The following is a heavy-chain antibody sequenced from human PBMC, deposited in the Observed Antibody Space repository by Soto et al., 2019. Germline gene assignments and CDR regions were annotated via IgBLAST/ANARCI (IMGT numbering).Heavy chain of an antibody. CDR3: AKGTTVVTPNDY. V-gene: IGHV3-23*01. D-gene: IGHD4-17*01. J-gene: IGHJ4*02. CDR1: GFTFSSYA. Sequence: GGSLRLSCAASGFTFSSYAMSWVRRAPEKGLEWVSAISGSGGSTYYADSVKGRFTISRDNSKNTLYLQMNSLRAEDTAVYYCAKGTTVVTPNDYWGQGTLVTVSS. CDR2: ISGSGGST.